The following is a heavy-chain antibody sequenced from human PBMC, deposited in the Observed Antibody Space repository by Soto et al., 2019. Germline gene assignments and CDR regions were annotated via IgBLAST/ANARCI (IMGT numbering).Heavy chain of an antibody. CDR1: GYTFANYD. CDR3: ARGRRYCTTTSCYPPALFPYGMDV. J-gene: IGHJ6*02. D-gene: IGHD2-2*01. Sequence: ASVKVSCKTSGYTFANYDINWVRQAAGQGLEWMGWINPDSDNTGYAQKFQGRVTMTRGTSISTAYMELNSLRSEDTAVYYCARGRRYCTTTSCYPPALFPYGMDVWGQGTTVTVS. V-gene: IGHV1-8*01. CDR2: INPDSDNT.